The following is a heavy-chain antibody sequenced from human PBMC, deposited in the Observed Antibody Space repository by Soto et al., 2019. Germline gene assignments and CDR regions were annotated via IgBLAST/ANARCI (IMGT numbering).Heavy chain of an antibody. Sequence: SVKVSCKASGFTFTSSAMQWVRQARGQRLEWIGWIVVGSGNTNYAQKFQERVTITRDMSTSTAYMELSSLRSEDTAVYYCAADKGGYAYGNYYYYYMDVWGKGTTVTVSS. CDR3: AADKGGYAYGNYYYYYMDV. J-gene: IGHJ6*03. V-gene: IGHV1-58*02. CDR2: IVVGSGNT. D-gene: IGHD5-12*01. CDR1: GFTFTSSA.